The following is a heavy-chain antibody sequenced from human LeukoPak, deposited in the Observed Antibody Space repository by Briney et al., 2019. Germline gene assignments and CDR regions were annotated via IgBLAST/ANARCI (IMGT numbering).Heavy chain of an antibody. CDR2: ISAYNGNT. Sequence: GASVKVSCKASGYTFTSYGISWVRQAPGQGLEWMGWISAYNGNTNYAQKFQGRVTITADKSTSTAYMELSSLRSEDTAVSYCARDGSGSPNYYYYGMDVWGQGTTVTVS. D-gene: IGHD3-10*01. J-gene: IGHJ6*02. CDR1: GYTFTSYG. V-gene: IGHV1-18*01. CDR3: ARDGSGSPNYYYYGMDV.